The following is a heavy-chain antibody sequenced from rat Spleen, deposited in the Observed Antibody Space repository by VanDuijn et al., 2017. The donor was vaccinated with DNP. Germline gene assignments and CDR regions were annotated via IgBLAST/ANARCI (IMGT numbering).Heavy chain of an antibody. V-gene: IGHV5-31*01. Sequence: EVQLVESGGGLVQPGRSLKLSCVASGFTFDHYWMTWIRQAPGKGLEWVASIINTGGSSYYPDSVRGRFTISRDDAESTLYLQMNSLRSEDTATYYCTREDWVLDYWGQGVMVTVSS. CDR2: IINTGGSS. CDR1: GFTFDHYW. D-gene: IGHD5-1*01. CDR3: TREDWVLDY. J-gene: IGHJ2*01.